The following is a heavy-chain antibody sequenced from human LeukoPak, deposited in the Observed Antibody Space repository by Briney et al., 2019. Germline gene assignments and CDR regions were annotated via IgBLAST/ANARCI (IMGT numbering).Heavy chain of an antibody. CDR2: ISGSGGST. CDR1: GFTFSSYA. J-gene: IGHJ4*02. V-gene: IGHV3-23*01. D-gene: IGHD6-19*01. Sequence: GGSLRLSCAASGFTFSSYAVSWVRQAPGEGLEWVSAISGSGGSTDYADSVKGRFTISRDNSKNTLYLQMNSLRAEDTAVYYCVKRSRSSSGWFDYWGQGTLATVSS. CDR3: VKRSRSSSGWFDY.